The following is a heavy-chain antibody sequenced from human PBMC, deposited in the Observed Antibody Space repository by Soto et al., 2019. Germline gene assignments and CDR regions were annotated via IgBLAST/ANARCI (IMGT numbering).Heavy chain of an antibody. CDR2: FFIGGNT. CDR3: ACIFSGGYSYGFNYYGMDV. CDR1: GGSITGGSISTTTYY. D-gene: IGHD5-18*01. J-gene: IGHJ6*02. V-gene: IGHV4-39*01. Sequence: SETLSLTCTVSGGSITGGSISTTTYYWGWMRQPPGKGLEWIASFFIGGNTYYNPSLKSRVTTSVDTSKNQFSLKLNSVTAADTAVYYCACIFSGGYSYGFNYYGMDVWGQGTTVTVSS.